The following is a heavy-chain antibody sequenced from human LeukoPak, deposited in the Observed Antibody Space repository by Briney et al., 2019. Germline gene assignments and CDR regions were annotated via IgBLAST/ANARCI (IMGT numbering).Heavy chain of an antibody. D-gene: IGHD1-26*01. CDR3: AKGITSGSYSHFDY. CDR2: IWYDGSNK. Sequence: PGGSLRLSCAASGFTFSSYGMHWVRQPPGKGLEWVAVIWYDGSNKYYADSVKGRFTISRDNSKNTLYLQMNSLRAEDTAVYYCAKGITSGSYSHFDYWGQGTLVTVSS. CDR1: GFTFSSYG. J-gene: IGHJ4*02. V-gene: IGHV3-33*06.